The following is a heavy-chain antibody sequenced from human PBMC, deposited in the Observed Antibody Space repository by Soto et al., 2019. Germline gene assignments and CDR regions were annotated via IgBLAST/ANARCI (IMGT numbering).Heavy chain of an antibody. D-gene: IGHD5-18*01. CDR1: GGSVTSDEDY. V-gene: IGHV4-30-4*01. CDR3: ATESGSTYGYFDH. Sequence: SETLSLTCTVSGGSVTSDEDYWTWIRQSPGKGLEWIGYISNSGSTGYNPSLKTRLSMSADRSKNQFTLRLTSVTAADTAVYFCATESGSTYGYFDHWGQGTQVTVSS. J-gene: IGHJ4*02. CDR2: ISNSGST.